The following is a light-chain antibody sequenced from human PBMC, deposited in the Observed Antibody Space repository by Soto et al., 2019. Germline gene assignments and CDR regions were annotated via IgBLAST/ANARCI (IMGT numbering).Light chain of an antibody. Sequence: IQLTQSPSSLSASVGDRVSITCRASQDIKTYLAWYQQKQGKAPKLLISGTFTLQSGVPSRFNGSGSGTDFTLNISRLQPEDFATYYCQHLNNYPPFTCGPGTKVDLE. CDR3: QHLNNYPPFT. V-gene: IGKV1-9*01. CDR1: QDIKTY. CDR2: GTF. J-gene: IGKJ3*01.